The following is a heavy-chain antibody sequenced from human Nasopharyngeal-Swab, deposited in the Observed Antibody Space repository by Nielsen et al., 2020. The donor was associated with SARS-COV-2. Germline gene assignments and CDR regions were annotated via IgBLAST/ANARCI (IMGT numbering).Heavy chain of an antibody. CDR1: GYIFASYC. Sequence: ASVKVSCKASGYIFASYCISRVRQAPGQGLEWMGWISAYNGDTNYAQKLQGRVTMTTDTSTSTAYMELKSLRSDDTAVYYCARGDPSGYSGCTDWGQGTLVTVSS. V-gene: IGHV1-18*01. CDR2: ISAYNGDT. D-gene: IGHD5-12*01. J-gene: IGHJ4*02. CDR3: ARGDPSGYSGCTD.